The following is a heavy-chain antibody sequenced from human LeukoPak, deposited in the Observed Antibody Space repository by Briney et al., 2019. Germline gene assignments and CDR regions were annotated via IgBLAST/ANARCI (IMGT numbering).Heavy chain of an antibody. J-gene: IGHJ5*02. CDR3: ARLGEYSNWFDP. D-gene: IGHD3-16*01. Sequence: ASVKVSCTASGYTFISYDINWVRQATGQGLEWMGWMNPNSGNTGYAQKFQGRVTMTRSTSINTAYMELSSLTSDDTAVYYCARLGEYSNWFDPWGQGTLVIVSS. CDR1: GYTFISYD. V-gene: IGHV1-8*01. CDR2: MNPNSGNT.